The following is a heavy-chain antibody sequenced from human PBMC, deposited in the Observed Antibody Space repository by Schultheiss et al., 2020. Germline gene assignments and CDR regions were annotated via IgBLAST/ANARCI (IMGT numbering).Heavy chain of an antibody. CDR1: GGSISSGSYY. V-gene: IGHV4-61*02. Sequence: SQTLSLTCTVSGGSISSGSYYWSWIRQPAGKGLEWIGRIYTSGSTNYNPSLKSRVTISVDTSKNQFSLKLSSVTAADTAVYYCARAREYDSSGYYYYYYGMDVWGQGTTVTVSS. CDR2: IYTSGST. D-gene: IGHD3-22*01. CDR3: ARAREYDSSGYYYYYYGMDV. J-gene: IGHJ6*02.